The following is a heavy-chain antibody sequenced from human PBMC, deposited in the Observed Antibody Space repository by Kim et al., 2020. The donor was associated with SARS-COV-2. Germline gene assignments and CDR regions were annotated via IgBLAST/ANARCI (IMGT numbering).Heavy chain of an antibody. D-gene: IGHD1-26*01. Sequence: GGSLRLSCAASGFTFSSYSMNWVRQAPGKGLEWVSSISSSSSYIYYADSVRGRFTISRDNAKNSLYLQMNSLRAEDTAVFYCARVDSGSYSYWGQGTLVTVSS. CDR3: ARVDSGSYSY. CDR2: ISSSSSYI. CDR1: GFTFSSYS. V-gene: IGHV3-21*01. J-gene: IGHJ4*02.